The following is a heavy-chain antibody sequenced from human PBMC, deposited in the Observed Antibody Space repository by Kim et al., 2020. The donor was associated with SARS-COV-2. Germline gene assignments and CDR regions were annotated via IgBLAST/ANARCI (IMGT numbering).Heavy chain of an antibody. V-gene: IGHV7-4-1*02. J-gene: IGHJ5*02. D-gene: IGHD3-22*01. Sequence: YAQGFTGRFVFSLDTSVSTAYLQISSLKAEDTAVYYCARDPYHDSSGYPAWGQGTLVTVSS. CDR3: ARDPYHDSSGYPA.